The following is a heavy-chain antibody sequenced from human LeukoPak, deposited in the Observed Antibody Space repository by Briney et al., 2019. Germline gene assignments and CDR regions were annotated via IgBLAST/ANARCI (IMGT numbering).Heavy chain of an antibody. V-gene: IGHV1-18*01. CDR3: ARRRTLRFLEWTTEAFDI. CDR2: ISAYNGNT. D-gene: IGHD3-3*01. J-gene: IGHJ3*02. CDR1: GYTFTSYG. Sequence: ASVKVSCKASGYTFTSYGISWVRQAPGQGLEWMGWISAYNGNTNYAQKLQGRVTMTTDTSTSTAYMELRSLRSDDTAVYYCARRRTLRFLEWTTEAFDIWGQGTMVTVSS.